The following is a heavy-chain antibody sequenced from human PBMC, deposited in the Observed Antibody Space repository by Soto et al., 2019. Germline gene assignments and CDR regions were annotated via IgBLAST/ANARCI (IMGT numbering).Heavy chain of an antibody. CDR2: IYYGSP. D-gene: IGHD2-21*02. J-gene: IGHJ4*02. CDR1: GGSISDYY. Sequence: NPSETLSLTCSVSGGSISDYYWNWIRQPPGKGPEWIGYIYYGSPIYSPSLQSRVTISVDMSKNQFSLNLSSVTAADTAVYYCTRREPGRDLDYWGPGTLVTVSS. CDR3: TRREPGRDLDY. V-gene: IGHV4-59*01.